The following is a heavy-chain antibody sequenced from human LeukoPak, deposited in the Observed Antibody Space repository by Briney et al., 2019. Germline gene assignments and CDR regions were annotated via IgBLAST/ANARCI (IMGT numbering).Heavy chain of an antibody. D-gene: IGHD3-22*01. J-gene: IGHJ4*02. Sequence: PSETLSLTCAVYVGSFSGYYWSWIRQPPGKGLEWIGEINHSGSTNYNPSLKSQVTNTLNTAKNQFSLKLSSVTGADPAVYYWARARRYYDSSGYRVLDYWGQGTLVTVSS. V-gene: IGHV4-34*01. CDR3: ARARRYYDSSGYRVLDY. CDR2: INHSGST. CDR1: VGSFSGYY.